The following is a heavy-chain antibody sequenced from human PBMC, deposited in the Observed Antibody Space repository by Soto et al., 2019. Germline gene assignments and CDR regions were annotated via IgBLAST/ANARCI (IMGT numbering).Heavy chain of an antibody. CDR2: IYYSGST. Sequence: NPSETLSLTCTVSGGSISSSSYYWGWIRQPPGKGLEWIGSIYYSGSTYYNPSLKSRVTISVDTSKNQFSLKLSSVTAADTAVYYCARLPAVGRYYDSSGRWFDPWGQGTLVTVSS. V-gene: IGHV4-39*01. CDR3: ARLPAVGRYYDSSGRWFDP. J-gene: IGHJ5*02. D-gene: IGHD3-22*01. CDR1: GGSISSSSYY.